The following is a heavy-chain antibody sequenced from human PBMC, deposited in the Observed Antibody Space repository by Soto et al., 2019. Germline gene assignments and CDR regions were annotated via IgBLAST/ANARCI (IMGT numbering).Heavy chain of an antibody. CDR1: GGSISSSSYN. J-gene: IGHJ6*02. Sequence: QLQLQESGPGLVKPSETLSLTCTVSGGSISSSSYNWGWIRQPPGKGLEWIGSIYYSGSTYHNPSLKSRVTISVDTSKNQFSLKLSSVTAADTAVYYCARYSSPAGDYYYYGMDVWGQGTTVTVSS. CDR3: ARYSSPAGDYYYYGMDV. CDR2: IYYSGST. V-gene: IGHV4-39*01. D-gene: IGHD6-13*01.